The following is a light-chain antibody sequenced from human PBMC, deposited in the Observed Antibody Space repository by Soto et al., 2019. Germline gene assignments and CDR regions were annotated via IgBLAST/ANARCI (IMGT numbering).Light chain of an antibody. J-gene: IGLJ3*02. CDR3: QSFDSSLSGSV. V-gene: IGLV1-40*01. CDR1: RSNIGAGYD. Sequence: QSVLTQPPSVSGAPGQRVTISCTGSRSNIGAGYDVHWYQQIPGTAPKLLMYANNNRPSGVPDRFSGSKSGSSASLAITGLQAEDEANYYCQSFDSSLSGSVFGGGTKVTVL. CDR2: ANN.